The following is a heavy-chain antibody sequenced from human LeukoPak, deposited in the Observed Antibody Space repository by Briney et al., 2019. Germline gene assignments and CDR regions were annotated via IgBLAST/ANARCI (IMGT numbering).Heavy chain of an antibody. Sequence: TGGSLRLSCAASGFTFSDYYMSWIRQAPGKGLEWVPYISSSSSYTNYADSVKGRFTISRDNAKNSLYLQMNSLRAEDTAVYYCARLISRNWFDPWGQGTLVTVSS. CDR1: GFTFSDYY. V-gene: IGHV3-11*06. CDR2: ISSSSSYT. CDR3: ARLISRNWFDP. J-gene: IGHJ5*02. D-gene: IGHD3-16*01.